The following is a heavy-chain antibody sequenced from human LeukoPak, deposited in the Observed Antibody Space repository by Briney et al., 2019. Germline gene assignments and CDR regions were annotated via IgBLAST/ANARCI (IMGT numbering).Heavy chain of an antibody. V-gene: IGHV1-69*05. J-gene: IGHJ4*02. D-gene: IGHD3-3*01. CDR2: IIPIFGTA. CDR1: GGTFSSYA. CDR3: ATQDYDFWSGYYTPQYYFDY. Sequence: SVKVSCKASGGTFSSYAISWVRQAPGQGLEWMGGIIPIFGTANYAQKFQGRVTITTDESTSTAYMELSSLRSEDTAVYYCATQDYDFWSGYYTPQYYFDYWGQGTLVTVSS.